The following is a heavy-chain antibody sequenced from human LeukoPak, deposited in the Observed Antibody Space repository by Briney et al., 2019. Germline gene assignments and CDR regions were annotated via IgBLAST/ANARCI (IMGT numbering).Heavy chain of an antibody. Sequence: EASVKVSCKASGYTFTVYYMHWARQAPGQGLEWMGIINPSGGSTSYAQKFQGRVTMTRDTSTSTVYMELSSLRSEDTAVYYCARDKTGLVGATYGMDVWGQGTTVTVSS. CDR1: GYTFTVYY. V-gene: IGHV1-46*01. D-gene: IGHD1-26*01. J-gene: IGHJ6*02. CDR2: INPSGGST. CDR3: ARDKTGLVGATYGMDV.